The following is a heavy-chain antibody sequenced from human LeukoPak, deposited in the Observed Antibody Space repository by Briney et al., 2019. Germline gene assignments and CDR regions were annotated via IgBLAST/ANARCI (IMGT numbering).Heavy chain of an antibody. V-gene: IGHV4-4*09. D-gene: IGHD1-1*01. CDR1: GGSISSYY. Sequence: SETLSLTCTVSGGSISSYYWIWIRQPPGKGLEWIGYIYTSGSTNFNPSLRSRVAMSIDNYNNQFSLKLYSVNAADTAVYYCANYIRNVNYHMDVWGKGTTVIVSS. J-gene: IGHJ6*03. CDR2: IYTSGST. CDR3: ANYIRNVNYHMDV.